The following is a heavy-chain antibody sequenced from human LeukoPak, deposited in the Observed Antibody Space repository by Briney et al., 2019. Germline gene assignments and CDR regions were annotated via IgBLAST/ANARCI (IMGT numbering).Heavy chain of an antibody. Sequence: PGGSLRLSCAASGFTFSSYAMSWVRQAPGKGLEWVSAISGTGGRTYYADSVKGRFTISRDNSKNTLYLQMYSLRAEDTAVYYCAKAASSSWPSYYYGMDVWGQGTTVTVSS. CDR2: ISGTGGRT. V-gene: IGHV3-23*01. CDR1: GFTFSSYA. CDR3: AKAASSSWPSYYYGMDV. J-gene: IGHJ6*02. D-gene: IGHD6-13*01.